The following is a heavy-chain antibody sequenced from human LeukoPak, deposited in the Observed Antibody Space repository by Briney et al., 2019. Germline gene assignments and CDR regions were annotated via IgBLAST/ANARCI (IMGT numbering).Heavy chain of an antibody. J-gene: IGHJ4*02. V-gene: IGHV6-1*01. Sequence: SQTLSLTCDISGDIVSSNSAVWNWIRQSPSRGLEWLGKTYYRSKWRDDSAVSVRGRVTITPDTSKNQFSLQLSFVTPEDTAVYYCARSGRYTFDYWGQGILVTVSS. D-gene: IGHD1-26*01. CDR3: ARSGRYTFDY. CDR2: TYYRSKWRD. CDR1: GDIVSSNSAV.